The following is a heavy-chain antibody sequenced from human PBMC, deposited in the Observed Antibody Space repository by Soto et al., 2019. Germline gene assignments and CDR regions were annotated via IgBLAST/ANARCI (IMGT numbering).Heavy chain of an antibody. J-gene: IGHJ6*02. V-gene: IGHV3-30*18. CDR3: AKILQLGDYAYYYYGMDV. D-gene: IGHD4-17*01. CDR1: GFTFSSYG. Sequence: QVQLVESGGGVVQPGRSLRLSCAASGFTFSSYGMHWVRQAPGKGLKWVAVISYDGSNKYYADSVKGRFTISRDNSKNTLYLQMNSLRAEDTAVYYCAKILQLGDYAYYYYGMDVWGQGTTVTVSS. CDR2: ISYDGSNK.